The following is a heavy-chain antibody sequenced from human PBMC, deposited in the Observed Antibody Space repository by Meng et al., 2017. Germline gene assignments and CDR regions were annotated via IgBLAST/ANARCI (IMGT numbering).Heavy chain of an antibody. CDR3: AKEVDNWFDP. Sequence: LVQFGGELKRPVSSVEVSCKASGGTFSSYAISWVRQAPGQGLEWMGGIIPIFATANYAQKFQGRVTITADESTSTAYMELSSLRSEDTAVYYCAKEVDNWFDPWGQGTLVTVSS. CDR1: GGTFSSYA. V-gene: IGHV1-69*01. D-gene: IGHD2-15*01. J-gene: IGHJ5*02. CDR2: IIPIFATA.